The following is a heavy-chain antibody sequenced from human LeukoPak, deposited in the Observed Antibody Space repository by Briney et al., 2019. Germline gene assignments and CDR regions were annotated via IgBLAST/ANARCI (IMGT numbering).Heavy chain of an antibody. D-gene: IGHD3-3*01. V-gene: IGHV3-9*01. J-gene: IGHJ4*02. CDR2: ISWNSDSI. CDR1: GFTFDDYA. CDR3: AKGRLEWLLSPTFDY. Sequence: PGGSLRLSCAASGFTFDDYAMHWVRQAPGKGLEWDSGISWNSDSIGYADSVKGRFAISRDNAKNSLYLQMNSLRAEDTALYYCAKGRLEWLLSPTFDYWGQGTLVTVSS.